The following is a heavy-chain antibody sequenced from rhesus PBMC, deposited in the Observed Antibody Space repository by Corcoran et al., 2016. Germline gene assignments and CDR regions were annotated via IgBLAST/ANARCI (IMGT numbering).Heavy chain of an antibody. CDR1: GASISSYW. V-gene: IGHV4-80*01. CDR3: ARNLPDIVGTVGVDY. J-gene: IGHJ4*01. CDR2: INGNSGST. D-gene: IGHD5-30*01. Sequence: QVQLQESGPGLVKPSETLSLTCAVSGASISSYWWSWIRQPPGKGLEWIGGINGNSGSTNYNTSLQSRVTISKDASKNQFSLKLSSVTAADTAVYYCARNLPDIVGTVGVDYWGQGVLVTVSS.